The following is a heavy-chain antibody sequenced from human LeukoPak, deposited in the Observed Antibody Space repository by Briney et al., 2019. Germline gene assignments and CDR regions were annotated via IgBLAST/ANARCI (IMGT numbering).Heavy chain of an antibody. Sequence: GGSLRLSCAASGFTFSDSAMTLVRQAPGKGLDWVSLISFSGANTYYADSVKGRFTISRGNSKDTLFLQMNSLRAEDTAIYYCARDIQLSTWGLGTMVTVSS. CDR1: GFTFSDSA. V-gene: IGHV3-23*01. D-gene: IGHD5-24*01. J-gene: IGHJ3*01. CDR3: ARDIQLST. CDR2: ISFSGANT.